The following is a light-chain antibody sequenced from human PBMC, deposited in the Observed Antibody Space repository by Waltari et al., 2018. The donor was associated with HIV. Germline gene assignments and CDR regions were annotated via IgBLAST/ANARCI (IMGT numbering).Light chain of an antibody. CDR2: WVR. V-gene: IGLV2-14*01. CDR3: TSYASSSSLL. J-gene: IGLJ2*01. Sequence: SALTQPATVSGSPGQSINIYCTGGSHDVGGYNYVSWIQHIPAKAPKRISYWVRKRTSGIDNRFSGSNARNTASLTISGRQAEDEADYYCTSYASSSSLLFGGGTKLTVL. CDR1: SHDVGGYNY.